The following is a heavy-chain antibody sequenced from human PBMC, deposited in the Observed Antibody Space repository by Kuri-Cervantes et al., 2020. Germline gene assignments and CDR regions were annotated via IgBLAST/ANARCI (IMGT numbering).Heavy chain of an antibody. CDR1: GFTFSSYG. Sequence: GGSLRLSCAASGFTFSSYGMHWVRQAPGKGLEWVAVIWYDGSNKYYADSVKGRFTISRDNSKNTLYLQMNSLRAEDTAVYYCARDSGFGIFGVVTYYFDYWGQGTLVTVSS. CDR2: IWYDGSNK. V-gene: IGHV3-33*08. J-gene: IGHJ4*02. CDR3: ARDSGFGIFGVVTYYFDY. D-gene: IGHD3-3*01.